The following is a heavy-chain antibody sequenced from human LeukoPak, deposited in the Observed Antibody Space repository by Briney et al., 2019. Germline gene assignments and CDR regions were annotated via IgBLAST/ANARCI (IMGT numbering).Heavy chain of an antibody. CDR1: GYAISSGYF. CDR2: IYHSGIT. D-gene: IGHD6-13*01. V-gene: IGHV4-38-2*02. J-gene: IGHJ5*02. CDR3: XXXXDSSSVGWFDP. Sequence: PSETLSLTCSVSGYAISSGYFWGWIRQPPGKALEWIGNIYHSGITYYNPSLKSRVTISVDTSENRFSLKLSSVTAADTAVYYCXXXXDSSSVGWFDPWGQGTLVTVSS.